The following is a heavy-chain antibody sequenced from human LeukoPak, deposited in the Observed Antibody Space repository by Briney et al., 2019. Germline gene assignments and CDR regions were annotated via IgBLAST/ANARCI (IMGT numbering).Heavy chain of an antibody. J-gene: IGHJ4*02. D-gene: IGHD3-3*01. CDR1: GFIFTNYF. CDR2: IKHDGSER. CDR3: ATDRGWRTSGYYLYYFEY. Sequence: GGSLRLSCAASGFIFTNYFMSWVRQAPGKGLEWVASIKHDGSERYYVDSVRGRFTISRDNTMNSLYLQMSSLRAEDTAVYYCATDRGWRTSGYYLYYFEYWGQGTLVTYSS. V-gene: IGHV3-7*01.